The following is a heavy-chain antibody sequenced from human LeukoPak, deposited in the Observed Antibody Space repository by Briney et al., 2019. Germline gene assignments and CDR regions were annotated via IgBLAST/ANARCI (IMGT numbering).Heavy chain of an antibody. CDR2: IYYSGST. D-gene: IGHD6-19*01. CDR3: ARDGAVAGGAFDI. CDR1: GGSISSYY. V-gene: IGHV4-39*02. Sequence: SETLSLTCTVSGGSISSYYWGWIRQPPGKGLEWIGSIYYSGSTYYNPSLKSRVTISVDTSKNQFSLKLSSVTAADTAVYYCARDGAVAGGAFDIWGQGTMVTVSS. J-gene: IGHJ3*02.